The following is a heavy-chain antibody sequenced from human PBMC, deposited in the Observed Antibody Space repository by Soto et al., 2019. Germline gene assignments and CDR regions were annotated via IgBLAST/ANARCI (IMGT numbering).Heavy chain of an antibody. CDR2: IIPILGIA. J-gene: IGHJ3*02. CDR1: GGTFSSYT. CDR3: ARAGLNTAMNYYDSSGYGASNAFDI. Sequence: SVKVYCKASGGTFSSYTISWVRQAPGQGLEWMGRIIPILGIANYAQKFQGRVTITADKSTSTAYMELSSLRSEDTAVYYCARAGLNTAMNYYDSSGYGASNAFDIWG. D-gene: IGHD3-22*01. V-gene: IGHV1-69*02.